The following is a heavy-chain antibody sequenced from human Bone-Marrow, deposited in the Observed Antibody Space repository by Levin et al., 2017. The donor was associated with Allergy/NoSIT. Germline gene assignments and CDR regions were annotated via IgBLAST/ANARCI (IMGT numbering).Heavy chain of an antibody. V-gene: IGHV1-18*01. CDR2: ISVYNDNT. D-gene: IGHD6-19*01. Sequence: RASVKVSCKASGYSFTSYGISWVRQAPGQGLEWMGWISVYNDNTNYAQKFQGRVSMTTDTSTSTAYMEVRSLTSDDTAVYYCAREPRIAEAGPTDYWGQGTLVTVSS. CDR3: AREPRIAEAGPTDY. J-gene: IGHJ4*02. CDR1: GYSFTSYG.